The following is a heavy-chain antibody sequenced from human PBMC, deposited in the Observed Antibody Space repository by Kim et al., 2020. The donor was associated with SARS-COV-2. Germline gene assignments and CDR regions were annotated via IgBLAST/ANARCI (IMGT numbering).Heavy chain of an antibody. D-gene: IGHD6-13*01. CDR2: IYYSGSS. V-gene: IGHV4-59*13. Sequence: SETLSLTCTVSGGSISSYYWSWIRQPPGKGLEWIGYIYYSGSSTYNPSLKSRVTISVDTSKNQLSLKLSSVTAADTAVHYCARGHSNSWAFPVLYWGQGT. CDR1: GGSISSYY. CDR3: ARGHSNSWAFPVLY. J-gene: IGHJ4*02.